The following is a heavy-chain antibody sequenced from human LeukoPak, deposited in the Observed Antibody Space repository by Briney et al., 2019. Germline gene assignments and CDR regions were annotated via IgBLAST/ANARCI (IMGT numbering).Heavy chain of an antibody. D-gene: IGHD6-13*01. V-gene: IGHV4-59*08. CDR1: GGSISSYY. CDR3: ARHLRLGGYSSSLNWFDP. Sequence: SETLSLTCNVSGGSISSYYWSWIRQPPGKGLEWIGYIYYSGSTNYNPSLKSRVTISVDTSKNQFSLKLSSVTAADTAVYYCARHLRLGGYSSSLNWFDPWGQGTLVTVSS. J-gene: IGHJ5*02. CDR2: IYYSGST.